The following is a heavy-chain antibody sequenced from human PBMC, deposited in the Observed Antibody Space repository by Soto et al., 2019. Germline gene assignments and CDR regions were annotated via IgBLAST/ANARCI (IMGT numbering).Heavy chain of an antibody. V-gene: IGHV6-1*01. CDR3: ARDLDQNPSPPFDY. CDR2: TYFRSKWYN. Sequence: SQTLSLTCAISGDSVSSNSATWNWIRQSPSRGLEWLGRTYFRSKWYNDYAVSVKSRITINPDTSKNQFSLLLNSVTPEDTAVYYCARDLDQNPSPPFDYWGQGSLVTVSS. CDR1: GDSVSSNSAT. J-gene: IGHJ4*02. D-gene: IGHD1-1*01.